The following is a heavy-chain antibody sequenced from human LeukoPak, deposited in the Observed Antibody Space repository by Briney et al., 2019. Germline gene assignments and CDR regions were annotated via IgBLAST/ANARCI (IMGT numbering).Heavy chain of an antibody. V-gene: IGHV1-24*01. CDR1: GYTLTELS. Sequence: ASVKVSCKVSGYTLTELSMHWVRQAPGKGLEWMGGFDPENGETIYAQKFQGRVTMTEDTSIDTAYMELSSLRSEDTAVYYCATIDGHYDSSGYWGQGTLVTVSS. CDR3: ATIDGHYDSSGY. J-gene: IGHJ4*02. D-gene: IGHD3-22*01. CDR2: FDPENGET.